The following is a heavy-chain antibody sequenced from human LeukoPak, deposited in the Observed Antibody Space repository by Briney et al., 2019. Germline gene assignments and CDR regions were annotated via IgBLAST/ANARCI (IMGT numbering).Heavy chain of an antibody. Sequence: ASVQVSCKASGYTFTSYGLSWVRQAPGQGLEWMGWVSGYNGNTKYAQKFQGRVTMTTDTSTSTAYMELRGLTSDDTAVYYCARDPVKTTVTSNWFAPWGQGTLVTVSS. CDR1: GYTFTSYG. V-gene: IGHV1-18*01. D-gene: IGHD4-17*01. J-gene: IGHJ5*02. CDR3: ARDPVKTTVTSNWFAP. CDR2: VSGYNGNT.